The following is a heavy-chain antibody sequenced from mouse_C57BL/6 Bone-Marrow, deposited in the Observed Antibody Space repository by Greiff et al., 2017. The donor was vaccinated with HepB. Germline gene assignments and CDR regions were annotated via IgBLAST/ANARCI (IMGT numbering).Heavy chain of an antibody. V-gene: IGHV1-15*01. CDR1: GYTFTDYE. CDR2: IDPETGGT. CDR3: TRLDYDGRPLYAMDY. D-gene: IGHD2-4*01. Sequence: VQLQQSGAELVRPGASVTLSCKASGYTFTDYEMHWVKQTPVHGLEWIGAIDPETGGTAYNQKFKGKAILTADKSSSTAYMELRSLTSEDSAVYYCTRLDYDGRPLYAMDYWGQGTSVTVSS. J-gene: IGHJ4*01.